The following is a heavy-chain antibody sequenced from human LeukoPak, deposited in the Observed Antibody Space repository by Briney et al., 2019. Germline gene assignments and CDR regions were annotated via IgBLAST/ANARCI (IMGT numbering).Heavy chain of an antibody. Sequence: PGRSLRLSCAASGFTFSSYSMICVRQAPGKGLEVGGNIKQDGSEKYYVDSVKGRFTISRDNAKNSLYLQMNSLRAEDTAVYYCARVLTVTNAPIDYWGQGTLVTVSS. J-gene: IGHJ4*02. CDR3: ARVLTVTNAPIDY. V-gene: IGHV3-7*01. CDR1: GFTFSSYS. CDR2: IKQDGSEK. D-gene: IGHD4-17*01.